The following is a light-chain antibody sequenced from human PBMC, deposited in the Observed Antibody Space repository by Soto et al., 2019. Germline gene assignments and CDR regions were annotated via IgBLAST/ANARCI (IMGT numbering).Light chain of an antibody. CDR1: SGHSSYT. J-gene: IGLJ3*02. Sequence: QPVLTRSPSASASLGASVKLTCTLSSGHSSYTIAWHQQQPEKGPRYLMTLNSDGSHSKGDGIPDRFSGSSSGAERYLSISSLQSEDEADYYCQTWGTGIEVFGGGTKLTVL. CDR3: QTWGTGIEV. V-gene: IGLV4-69*01. CDR2: LNSDGSH.